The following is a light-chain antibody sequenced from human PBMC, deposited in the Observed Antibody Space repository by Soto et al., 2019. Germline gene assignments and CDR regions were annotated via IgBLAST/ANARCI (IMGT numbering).Light chain of an antibody. CDR3: QEYNNWPLT. CDR1: QSVTIY. V-gene: IGKV3-15*01. Sequence: EIVMTQSPPSLYVSPGERATLSCSASQSVTIYLAWYQQKPGQAPRPLIYSASTRATGIPARFSGSGSGTEFTLTISSLQAEDVAVYYCQEYNNWPLTFGGGTKVDIK. CDR2: SAS. J-gene: IGKJ4*01.